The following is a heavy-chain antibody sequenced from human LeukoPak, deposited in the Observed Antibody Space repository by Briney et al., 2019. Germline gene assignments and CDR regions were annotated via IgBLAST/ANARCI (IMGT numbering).Heavy chain of an antibody. CDR3: ARGVGKMVYAIYWDY. D-gene: IGHD2-8*01. V-gene: IGHV4-34*01. J-gene: IGHJ4*02. CDR2: INHSGST. Sequence: SETLSLTCAVYGGSFSGYYWSWIRQPPGKGLEWIGEINHSGSTNYNPSLKSRVTISVDTSKSQFSLKLSSVTAADTAVYYCARGVGKMVYAIYWDYWGQGTLVTVSS. CDR1: GGSFSGYY.